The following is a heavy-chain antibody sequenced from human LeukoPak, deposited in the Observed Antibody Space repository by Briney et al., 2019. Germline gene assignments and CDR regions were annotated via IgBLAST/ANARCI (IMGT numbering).Heavy chain of an antibody. Sequence: GGSLRLSCAASGFTFSSYSMNWVRQAPGKGLEWVSSISSSSSYIYYADSVKGRFTISRDNAKNSLYLQMNSLRAEDTAVYYCARSDDYGDNVGFDPWGQGTLVSVSS. D-gene: IGHD4-23*01. CDR1: GFTFSSYS. V-gene: IGHV3-21*01. CDR2: ISSSSSYI. J-gene: IGHJ5*02. CDR3: ARSDDYGDNVGFDP.